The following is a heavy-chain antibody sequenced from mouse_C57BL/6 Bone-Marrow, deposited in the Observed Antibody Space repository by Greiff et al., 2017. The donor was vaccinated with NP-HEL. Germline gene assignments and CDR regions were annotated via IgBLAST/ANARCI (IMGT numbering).Heavy chain of an antibody. CDR1: GYTFTSYW. D-gene: IGHD1-1*01. CDR3: ARRGYYGSSYGY. Sequence: QVQLQQPGAELVRPGSSVKLSCKASGYTFTSYWMDWVKQRPGQGLEWIGNIYPSDSETHYNQKFKDKATLTVDKSSSTAYMQLSSLTSEESAVYYCARRGYYGSSYGYWGQGTTLTVSS. CDR2: IYPSDSET. V-gene: IGHV1-61*01. J-gene: IGHJ2*01.